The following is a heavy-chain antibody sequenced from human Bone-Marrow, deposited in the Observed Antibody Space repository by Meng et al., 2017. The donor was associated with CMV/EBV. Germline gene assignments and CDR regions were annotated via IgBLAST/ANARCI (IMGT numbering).Heavy chain of an antibody. CDR3: AKDFTTDYDFWSGYYPYYYYGMDV. J-gene: IGHJ6*02. CDR2: IYSGGSST. V-gene: IGHV3-23*03. D-gene: IGHD3-3*01. Sequence: GESLKISCAASGFTFSSYAMSWVRQAPGKGLEWVSVIYSGGSSTYYADSVKGRFTISRDNSKNTLYLQMNSLRAEDTAVYYCAKDFTTDYDFWSGYYPYYYYGMDVWGQGTTVTVSS. CDR1: GFTFSSYA.